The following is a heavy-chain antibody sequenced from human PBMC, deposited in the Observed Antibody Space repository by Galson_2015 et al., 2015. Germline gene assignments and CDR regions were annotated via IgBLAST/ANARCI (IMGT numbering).Heavy chain of an antibody. D-gene: IGHD2-21*01. J-gene: IGHJ4*02. CDR3: LQGGCGTRFDS. CDR2: ISGSGLDWISSISGRGGAT. V-gene: IGHV3-23*01. CDR1: GFTFSRNA. Sequence: SLRLSCAASGFTFSRNAMTWVRQAAGKGLEWVSSISGSGLDWISSISGRGGATYYADSVKGRFTISRDNSKNTLYLQVSSLRADDTALYYCLQGGCGTRFDSWGQGTLLTVSS.